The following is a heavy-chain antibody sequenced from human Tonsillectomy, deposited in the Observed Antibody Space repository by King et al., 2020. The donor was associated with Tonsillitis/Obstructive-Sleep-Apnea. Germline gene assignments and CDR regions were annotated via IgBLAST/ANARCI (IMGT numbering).Heavy chain of an antibody. CDR3: ACWVFGGGYYWFHP. CDR2: INQDGSQK. D-gene: IGHD6-25*01. CDR1: GFTFSSHW. V-gene: IGHV3-7*03. Sequence: VQLVESGGGLVQPGGSLRLSCAASGFTFSSHWMSWVRQAPGKGLEWVANINQDGSQKYYVDSVKGRFTIYRDNAKNSLYLQVNSLRAEDTAVYYCACWVFGGGYYWFHPWGQATLVTVSS. J-gene: IGHJ5*02.